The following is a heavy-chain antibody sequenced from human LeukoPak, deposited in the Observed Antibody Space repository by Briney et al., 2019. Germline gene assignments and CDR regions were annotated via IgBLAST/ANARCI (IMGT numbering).Heavy chain of an antibody. CDR2: ISSSGSTI. Sequence: GGSLRLSGAASGFTFSSYEMNGVRQAPGKGLEGVSYISSSGSTIYYADSVKGRFTISRDNAKNTLYAQMNSMRAEDRAVSYCARDLLKLSYYAMDVWGQGTTVTVSS. V-gene: IGHV3-48*03. CDR3: ARDLLKLSYYAMDV. J-gene: IGHJ6*02. D-gene: IGHD2-8*02. CDR1: GFTFSSYE.